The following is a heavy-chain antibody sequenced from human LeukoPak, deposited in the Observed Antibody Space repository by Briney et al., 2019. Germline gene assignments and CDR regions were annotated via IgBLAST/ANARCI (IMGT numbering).Heavy chain of an antibody. CDR3: AKALYSSSWYVDY. D-gene: IGHD6-13*01. V-gene: IGHV3-23*01. CDR1: GFTFSNYC. J-gene: IGHJ4*02. Sequence: GGSLRLTCAASGFTFSNYCMSWIRQAPGKGLEWVSVISGSGGSTYYEDSVKGRFTISRDNSKSTLYLQMNSLRAEDTAVYDCAKALYSSSWYVDYWGQGTLVTVSS. CDR2: ISGSGGST.